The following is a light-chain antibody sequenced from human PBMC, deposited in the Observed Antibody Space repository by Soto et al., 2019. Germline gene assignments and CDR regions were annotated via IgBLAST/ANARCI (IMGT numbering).Light chain of an antibody. CDR2: AAS. CDR1: QSISSY. V-gene: IGKV1-39*01. Sequence: DIQMTQSPSSLSASVGDRVTITCRASQSISSYLNWYQQKPGKAPKLLIYAASSLQSGVPSRFXXXXXXXXXXXXXSXLQPEDFATYYCQQSYSTPPLTFGGGTKVEIK. J-gene: IGKJ4*01. CDR3: QQSYSTPPLT.